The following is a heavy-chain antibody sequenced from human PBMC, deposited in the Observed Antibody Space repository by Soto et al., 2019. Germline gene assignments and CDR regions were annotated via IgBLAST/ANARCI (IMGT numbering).Heavy chain of an antibody. D-gene: IGHD3-10*01. CDR2: IYSGGST. V-gene: IGHV3-53*01. Sequence: WGSLRLSCAASGFTVSSNYMSWVRQAPGKGLEGVSFIYSGGSTYYADSVKGRFTISRDNSKNTLYLQMNSLRAEDTAVYYCARDYGSEYCGMHXWGQVTTVTVS. CDR1: GFTVSSNY. J-gene: IGHJ6*02. CDR3: ARDYGSEYCGMHX.